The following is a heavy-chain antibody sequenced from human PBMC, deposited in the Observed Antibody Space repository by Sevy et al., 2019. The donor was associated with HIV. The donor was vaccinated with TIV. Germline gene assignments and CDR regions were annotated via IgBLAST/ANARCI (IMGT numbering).Heavy chain of an antibody. Sequence: GGSLRLSCAASGFTFSNYAMTWVRQAPGKGLEWVSSITGNGVETYYAASVKGGFIISTDNSDHILTWQMNRVRAEDTAVYYCAGRMAVARRTDYWGQGTLVTVSS. CDR2: ITGNGVET. V-gene: IGHV3-23*01. CDR3: AGRMAVARRTDY. CDR1: GFTFSNYA. J-gene: IGHJ4*02. D-gene: IGHD6-19*01.